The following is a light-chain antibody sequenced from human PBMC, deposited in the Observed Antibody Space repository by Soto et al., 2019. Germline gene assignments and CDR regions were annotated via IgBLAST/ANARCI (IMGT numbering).Light chain of an antibody. CDR2: EVS. Sequence: QSALTQPPSASGSPGQSVTISCTGTSSDVGGYNYVSWYQQHPGKAPKLMIYEVSKRPAGVPDRFSGSKSGNTASLTVSGLQTEDAADYYCTSYAGSKGVFGTGTKVTVL. CDR3: TSYAGSKGV. V-gene: IGLV2-8*01. CDR1: SSDVGGYNY. J-gene: IGLJ1*01.